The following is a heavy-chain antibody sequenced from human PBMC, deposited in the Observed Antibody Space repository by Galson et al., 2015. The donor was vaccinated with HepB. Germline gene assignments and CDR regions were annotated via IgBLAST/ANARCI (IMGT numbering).Heavy chain of an antibody. CDR2: ISAYNGNT. V-gene: IGHV1-18*01. CDR1: GYTFTSYG. D-gene: IGHD3-16*02. CDR3: ARDIHYDYIWGSYRYWYSDL. Sequence: SVKVSCKASGYTFTSYGISWVRQAPGQGLEWMGWISAYNGNTNYAQKLQGRVTMTTDTSTSTAYMELRSLRSDDTAVYYCARDIHYDYIWGSYRYWYSDLWGRGTLVTVSS. J-gene: IGHJ2*01.